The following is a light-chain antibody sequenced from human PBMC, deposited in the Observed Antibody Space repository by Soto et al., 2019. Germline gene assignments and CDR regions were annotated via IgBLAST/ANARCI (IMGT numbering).Light chain of an antibody. Sequence: DIQMTQSPPTLSASVGDRVTITCRASQSISSWLAWYQQKPGKAPKLLIYDGSILESGVPSRFSGSGSGTEFTLTISSLQPDDFATYYCQQYNSYSLTFGGGTKVDIK. CDR1: QSISSW. J-gene: IGKJ4*01. CDR3: QQYNSYSLT. V-gene: IGKV1-5*01. CDR2: DGS.